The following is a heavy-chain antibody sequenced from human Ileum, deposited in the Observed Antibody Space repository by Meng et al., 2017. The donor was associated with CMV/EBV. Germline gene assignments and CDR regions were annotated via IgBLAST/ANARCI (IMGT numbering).Heavy chain of an antibody. CDR1: SDSISRNY. V-gene: IGHV4-4*07. D-gene: IGHD2-15*01. CDR2: IHIGGTT. Sequence: QVQLQERGPGLVKPSETLSLTCTVSSDSISRNYWNWIRQPAGKGLESIGRIHIGGTTDYNPSLKSRVTMSVDMSKNQLSLKLTSVTAADTAVYYCARGYCSGATCYPYYFDYWGQGTLVTVSS. CDR3: ARGYCSGATCYPYYFDY. J-gene: IGHJ4*02.